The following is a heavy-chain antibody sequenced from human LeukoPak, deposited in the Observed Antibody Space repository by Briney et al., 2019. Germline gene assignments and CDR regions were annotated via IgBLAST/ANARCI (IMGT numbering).Heavy chain of an antibody. CDR1: GFTFSSYA. Sequence: GGPLRLSCAASGFTFSSYAMNWVRQAPGKGLEWVSTISGGGGSTYYADSVKGRFTISRDNSKNTLYLQMNSLRAEDTAVYYCAKGRRDGYNFDFDYWGQGTLVTVSS. V-gene: IGHV3-23*01. D-gene: IGHD5-24*01. CDR2: ISGGGGST. J-gene: IGHJ4*02. CDR3: AKGRRDGYNFDFDY.